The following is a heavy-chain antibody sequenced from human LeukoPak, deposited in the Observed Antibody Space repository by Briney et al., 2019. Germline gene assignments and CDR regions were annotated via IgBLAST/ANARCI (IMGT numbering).Heavy chain of an antibody. J-gene: IGHJ4*02. CDR2: IYYSGTT. Sequence: SETLSLTCTVSGGSISSSSYYWGWIRQPPGEGLEWIGSIYYSGTTYYNPSLKSRVTISVDTSKNQFSLKLSSVTAADTAVYYCARGGKEMATITTFDYWGQGTLVTVSS. D-gene: IGHD5-24*01. CDR3: ARGGKEMATITTFDY. CDR1: GGSISSSSYY. V-gene: IGHV4-39*07.